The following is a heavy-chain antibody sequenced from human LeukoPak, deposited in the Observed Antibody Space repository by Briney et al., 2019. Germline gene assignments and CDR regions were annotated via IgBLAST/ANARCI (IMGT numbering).Heavy chain of an antibody. CDR2: IYPGDSDT. D-gene: IGHD3-22*01. CDR3: ARPNITSYYDSRGYDAFDV. Sequence: GGSLKISCKGSGYRFSTYWIAWVRQMPGKGLEWMGIIYPGDSDTRYGPSFQGQVTISADKSVNTAYLQWSSLKASDTAMYYCARPNITSYYDSRGYDAFDVWGQGTMVTVYS. J-gene: IGHJ3*01. V-gene: IGHV5-51*01. CDR1: GYRFSTYW.